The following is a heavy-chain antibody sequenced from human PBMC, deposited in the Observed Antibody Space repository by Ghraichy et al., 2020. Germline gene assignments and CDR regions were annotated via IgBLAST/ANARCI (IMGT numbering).Heavy chain of an antibody. V-gene: IGHV4-30-2*01. CDR2: IYHSGST. J-gene: IGHJ6*03. CDR3: ARGPRGYSYSPTDYYYYYMDV. D-gene: IGHD5-18*01. CDR1: GGSISSGGYS. Sequence: SETLSLTCAVSGGSISSGGYSWSWIRQPPGKGLEWIGYIYHSGSTYYNPSPKSRVTISVDRSKNQFSLKLSSVTAADTAVYYCARGPRGYSYSPTDYYYYYMDVWGKGTTVTVSS.